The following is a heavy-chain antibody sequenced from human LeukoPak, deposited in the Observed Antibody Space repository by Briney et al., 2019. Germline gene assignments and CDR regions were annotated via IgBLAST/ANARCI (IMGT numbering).Heavy chain of an antibody. CDR2: ISSSSSYI. CDR1: GFTFSSYS. CDR3: TRDSEKWELLNYFDY. D-gene: IGHD1-26*01. J-gene: IGHJ4*02. V-gene: IGHV3-21*01. Sequence: PGGSLRLSCAASGFTFSSYSMNWVRQAPGKGLEWVSSISSSSSYIYYADSVKGRFTISRDNAKNSLYLQMNSLRAEDTAVYYCTRDSEKWELLNYFDYWGQGTLVTVSS.